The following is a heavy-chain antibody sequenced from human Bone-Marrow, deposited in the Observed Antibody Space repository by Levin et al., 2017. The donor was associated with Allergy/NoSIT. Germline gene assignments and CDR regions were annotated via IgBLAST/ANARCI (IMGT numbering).Heavy chain of an antibody. J-gene: IGHJ6*02. CDR1: GFTFDDYA. V-gene: IGHV3-9*01. CDR3: AKDRYYDFWSGSYYYYGMDV. Sequence: PGGSLRLSCAASGFTFDDYAMHWVRQAPGKGLEWVSGISWNSGSIGYANSVKGRFTISRDNAKNSLYLQMNSLRAEDTALYYCAKDRYYDFWSGSYYYYGMDVWGQGTTVTVSS. D-gene: IGHD3-3*01. CDR2: ISWNSGSI.